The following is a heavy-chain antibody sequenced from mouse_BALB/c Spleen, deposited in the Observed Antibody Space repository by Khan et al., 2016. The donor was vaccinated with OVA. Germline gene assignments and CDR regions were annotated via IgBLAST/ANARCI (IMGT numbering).Heavy chain of an antibody. D-gene: IGHD2-14*01. J-gene: IGHJ3*01. Sequence: EVQLQESGPSLVKPSQTLSLTCSVTGDSITSGYWSWFRKFPGLKLEYMGYMIYSGNTYYNPSLKSRISITRHTSKYQYYLQLNSVTTDDTATYYCARSTYRYAFGYWGQGTLVTVSA. CDR1: GDSITSGY. CDR3: ARSTYRYAFGY. CDR2: MIYSGNT. V-gene: IGHV3-8*02.